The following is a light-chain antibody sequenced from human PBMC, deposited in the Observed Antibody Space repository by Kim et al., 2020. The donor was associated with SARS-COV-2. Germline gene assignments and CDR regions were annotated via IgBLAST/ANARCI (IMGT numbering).Light chain of an antibody. J-gene: IGKJ2*03. Sequence: SASIGDRVTISCRANKSISSWLALYQQKPGKAPKLLIYKTSYLESGVPSGFSGSGSGTEFTLTIASLQPDDFATYYCQQYDKDPYSFGQGTKLEI. CDR3: QQYDKDPYS. CDR2: KTS. V-gene: IGKV1-5*03. CDR1: KSISSW.